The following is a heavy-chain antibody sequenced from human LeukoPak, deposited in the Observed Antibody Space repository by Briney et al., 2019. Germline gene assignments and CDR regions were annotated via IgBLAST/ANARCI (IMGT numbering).Heavy chain of an antibody. CDR2: ISGSGGST. CDR3: AKEELRFLEWAGNFDY. J-gene: IGHJ4*02. CDR1: GFTFSSYA. V-gene: IGHV3-23*01. D-gene: IGHD3-3*01. Sequence: GGSLRLSCAASGFTFSSYAMSWVRQAPGKGLEWVSAISGSGGSTYYADSVKGRFTISRDNSKNTLYLQMNSLRAEDTAVYYCAKEELRFLEWAGNFDYWGQGTLVTVSS.